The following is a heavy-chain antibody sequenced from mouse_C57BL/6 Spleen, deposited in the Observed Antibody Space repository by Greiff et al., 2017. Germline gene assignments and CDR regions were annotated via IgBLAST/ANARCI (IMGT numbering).Heavy chain of an antibody. J-gene: IGHJ1*03. CDR2: INYDGSST. CDR3: AREGVSGRYFDV. CDR1: GFTFSDYY. V-gene: IGHV5-16*01. Sequence: DVKLVESEGGLVQPGSSMKLSCTASGFTFSDYYMAWVRQVPEKGLEWVANINYDGSSTYYLDSLKSRFIISRDNAKNILYLQMSSLKSEDTATYYCAREGVSGRYFDVWGTGTTVTVSS.